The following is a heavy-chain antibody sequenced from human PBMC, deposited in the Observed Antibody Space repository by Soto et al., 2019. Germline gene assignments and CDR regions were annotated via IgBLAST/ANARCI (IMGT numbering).Heavy chain of an antibody. V-gene: IGHV4-30-4*01. Sequence: SETLSLTCIVSGDSISSADYYWSWIRQTPGKGLEWIGHIFYSGTTYYNPSLKSRLTISVDTSKNHFSLRLTSVTAADTAVYYCARDLWVEPELYYYGMDVWGKGTTVTVSS. CDR3: ARDLWVEPELYYYGMDV. CDR1: GDSISSADYY. J-gene: IGHJ6*04. D-gene: IGHD1-1*01. CDR2: IFYSGTT.